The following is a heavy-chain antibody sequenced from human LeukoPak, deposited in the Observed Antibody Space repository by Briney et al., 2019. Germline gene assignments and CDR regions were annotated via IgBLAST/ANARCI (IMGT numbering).Heavy chain of an antibody. Sequence: GGSLRLSCAASGFTFSSYAMSWVRQAPGKGLEWVSAISGSGGSTYYTDSVKGRFTISRDNSKNTLYLQMNSLRAEDTAVYYCARSMVRGVIITVFDYWGQGTLVTVSS. D-gene: IGHD3-10*01. J-gene: IGHJ4*02. CDR1: GFTFSSYA. CDR3: ARSMVRGVIITVFDY. CDR2: ISGSGGST. V-gene: IGHV3-23*01.